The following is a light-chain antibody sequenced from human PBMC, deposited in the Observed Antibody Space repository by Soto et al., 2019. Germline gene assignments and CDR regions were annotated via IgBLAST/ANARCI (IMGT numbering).Light chain of an antibody. CDR3: SSYTSISTLYV. V-gene: IGLV2-18*02. Sequence: QSALTQPPSASGSPGQSVTISCTGTKSDIGVYDFVSWYQHHPGKAPRLIIYEVVQRPSGVPDRFSGSKSDNTASLTISGLQAEDEADYYCSSYTSISTLYVFGTGTKVTVL. CDR1: KSDIGVYDF. J-gene: IGLJ1*01. CDR2: EVV.